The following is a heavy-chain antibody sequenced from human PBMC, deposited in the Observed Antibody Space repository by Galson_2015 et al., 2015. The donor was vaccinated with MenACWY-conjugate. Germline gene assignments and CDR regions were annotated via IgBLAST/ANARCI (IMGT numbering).Heavy chain of an antibody. D-gene: IGHD3-22*01. CDR3: AKSPLSHYFDTSGRNWLDP. J-gene: IGHJ5*02. Sequence: SLRLSCAASGFTFGNHAMSWVRQAPGKGLEWVSVISGSATSTYYADSVKGRFTVSRDNSRNALYLQMNSLGAEDTALYYCAKSPLSHYFDTSGRNWLDPWGQGTLVTVSS. CDR1: GFTFGNHA. CDR2: ISGSATST. V-gene: IGHV3-23*01.